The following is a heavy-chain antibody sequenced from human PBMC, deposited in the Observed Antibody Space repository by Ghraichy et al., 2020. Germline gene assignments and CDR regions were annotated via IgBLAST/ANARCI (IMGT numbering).Heavy chain of an antibody. D-gene: IGHD4-23*01. J-gene: IGHJ4*02. V-gene: IGHV4/OR15-8*01. Sequence: SETLSLTCDVSGGAASRSDWWTWVRQAPGKGLEWIGEINDSGTTNYNPSLKSRVTISRDKSKNQFSLKLNSVTAADTAVYYCVRNPGKSDFDSWGQGTQVTVSS. CDR2: INDSGTT. CDR3: VRNPGKSDFDS. CDR1: GGAASRSDW.